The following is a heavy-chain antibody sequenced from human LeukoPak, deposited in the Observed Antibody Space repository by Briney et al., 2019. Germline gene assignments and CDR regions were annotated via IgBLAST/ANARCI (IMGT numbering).Heavy chain of an antibody. CDR2: IYPGDSDT. J-gene: IGHJ4*02. D-gene: IGHD6-19*01. CDR3: ARHPRVAGYVDY. Sequence: GESLEISCKGSGSSFTSYWIGWVRQLPGKGLEWMGIIYPGDSDTRYSPSFQGQVTISADKSISTAYLQWSSLKASDTAMYYCARHPRVAGYVDYWGQGTLVTVSS. V-gene: IGHV5-51*01. CDR1: GSSFTSYW.